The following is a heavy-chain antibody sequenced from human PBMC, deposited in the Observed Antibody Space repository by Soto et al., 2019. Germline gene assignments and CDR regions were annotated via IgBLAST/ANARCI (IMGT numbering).Heavy chain of an antibody. CDR3: AKDPLTTVVTRAYFDY. CDR1: GFTFSSYA. J-gene: IGHJ4*02. D-gene: IGHD4-17*01. CDR2: ISGSGGST. V-gene: IGHV3-23*01. Sequence: GGSLRLSCAASGFTFSSYAMSWVRQAPGKGLEWVSAISGSGGSTYYADSVKGRFTISRDNSKNTLYLQMNSLRAEDTAVYYCAKDPLTTVVTRAYFDYWGQGTLVTVSS.